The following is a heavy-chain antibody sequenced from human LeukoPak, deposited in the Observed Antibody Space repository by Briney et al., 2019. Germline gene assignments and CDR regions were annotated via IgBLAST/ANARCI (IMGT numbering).Heavy chain of an antibody. CDR1: GFTFNNYA. CDR2: ISASGGTT. V-gene: IGHV3-23*01. Sequence: GGSLRLSCAASGFTFNNYAMSWVSRAPGKGLEWVSAISASGGTTYYADSVKGRFTISRDNSENTLFLQMNSLRAEDTAVYYCAKEPREYCSSTSCPNWFDSWGQGTLVTVSS. J-gene: IGHJ5*01. CDR3: AKEPREYCSSTSCPNWFDS. D-gene: IGHD2-2*01.